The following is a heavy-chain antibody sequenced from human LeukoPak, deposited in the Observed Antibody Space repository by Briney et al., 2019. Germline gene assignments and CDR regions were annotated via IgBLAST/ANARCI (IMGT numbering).Heavy chain of an antibody. CDR2: INPSGGST. D-gene: IGHD2-15*01. J-gene: IGHJ4*02. Sequence: ASVKVSCKASGYTFTSYYRHWVRQAPGQGLEWMGIINPSGGSTSYAQKFQGRVTMTRDTSTSTVYVELSSLRSEDTAVYYCARDCSGGSCYSPPLDYWGQGTLVTVSS. CDR1: GYTFTSYY. CDR3: ARDCSGGSCYSPPLDY. V-gene: IGHV1-46*01.